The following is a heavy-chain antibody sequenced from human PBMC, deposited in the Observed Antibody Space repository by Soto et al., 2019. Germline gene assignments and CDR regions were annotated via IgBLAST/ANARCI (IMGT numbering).Heavy chain of an antibody. D-gene: IGHD6-19*01. CDR2: ISGSGGRT. V-gene: IGHV3-23*01. CDR3: ARAGGIAVPGSHLDY. CDR1: GFTFSSYA. J-gene: IGHJ4*02. Sequence: EVQLLESGGGSGQPGGSLRLSCATSGFTFSSYAMNWVRQAPGKGLEWVSAISGSGGRTNYADSVEGRFTISRDNSKNTLYLQMSSLRAEDTAVYYCARAGGIAVPGSHLDYWGQGTLVTVSS.